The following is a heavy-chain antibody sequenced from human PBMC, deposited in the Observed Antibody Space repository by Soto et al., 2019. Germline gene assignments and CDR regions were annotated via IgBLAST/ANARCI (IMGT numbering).Heavy chain of an antibody. CDR3: AKDTVSSLFT. CDR1: GFTFSSYG. Sequence: QVQLVESGGGVVQPGRSLRLSCAASGFTFSSYGLHWVRQAPGKGLEWVAVVSYDGSDRYYADSVKGRFTISRDNSKNTLYLQMNSLRAEDTALYYCAKDTVSSLFTWGQGTMVTVSS. V-gene: IGHV3-30*18. D-gene: IGHD2-2*01. CDR2: VSYDGSDR. J-gene: IGHJ5*02.